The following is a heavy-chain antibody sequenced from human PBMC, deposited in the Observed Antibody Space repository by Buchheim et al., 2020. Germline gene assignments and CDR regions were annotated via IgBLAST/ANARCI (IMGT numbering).Heavy chain of an antibody. V-gene: IGHV3-30*18. Sequence: QVQLVESGGGVVQPGRSLRLSCAASGFTFSSYGMHWVRQAPGKGLEWVAVISYDGSNKYYADSVQGRFTISRDNSKNTLYLQMNSLRAEDTAVYYCAKEDYYGSGSYFYGWPAHGMDVWGQGTT. D-gene: IGHD3-10*01. CDR2: ISYDGSNK. CDR1: GFTFSSYG. J-gene: IGHJ6*02. CDR3: AKEDYYGSGSYFYGWPAHGMDV.